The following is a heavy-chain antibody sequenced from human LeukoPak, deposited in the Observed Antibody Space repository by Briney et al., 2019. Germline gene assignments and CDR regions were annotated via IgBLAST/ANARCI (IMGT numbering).Heavy chain of an antibody. Sequence: PSETLSLTCTVSGGSIRSYYWSWIRQPPGKGLEWIGFIYYSGSTNYSPSLKSRVTMSLDTSNNQFSLRLSSGTAADTAVYYCARVRDCSCGSCYPFDYWGQGTLVSVSS. CDR3: ARVRDCSCGSCYPFDY. CDR2: IYYSGST. CDR1: GGSIRSYY. D-gene: IGHD2-15*01. J-gene: IGHJ4*02. V-gene: IGHV4-59*08.